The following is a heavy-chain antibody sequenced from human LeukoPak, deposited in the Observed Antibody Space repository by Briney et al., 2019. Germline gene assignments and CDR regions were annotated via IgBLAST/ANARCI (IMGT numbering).Heavy chain of an antibody. J-gene: IGHJ4*02. CDR2: ISSSGSTI. CDR3: ARELLYSSGRYYKFDY. D-gene: IGHD6-19*01. V-gene: IGHV3-11*01. CDR1: GFTFSDYY. Sequence: MSGGSLRLSCAASGFTFSDYYMSWIRQAPGKGLEWVSYISSSGSTIYYADSVKGRFTISRDNAKNSLYLQMNSLRAEDTAVYYCARELLYSSGRYYKFDYWGQGTLLTVSS.